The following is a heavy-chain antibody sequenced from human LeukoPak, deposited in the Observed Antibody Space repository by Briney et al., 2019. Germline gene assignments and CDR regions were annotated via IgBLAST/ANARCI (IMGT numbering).Heavy chain of an antibody. CDR1: GFTFSSYS. Sequence: GGSLRLSCAASGFTFSSYSMNWVRQAPGKGLEWVSSISSSSYIYYADSVKGRFTISRDKVNNSLYLQMNSLRAEDTAVYYCARDTYYYDSSGYYYWGQGTLVTVSS. J-gene: IGHJ4*02. CDR2: ISSSSYI. D-gene: IGHD3-22*01. CDR3: ARDTYYYDSSGYYY. V-gene: IGHV3-21*01.